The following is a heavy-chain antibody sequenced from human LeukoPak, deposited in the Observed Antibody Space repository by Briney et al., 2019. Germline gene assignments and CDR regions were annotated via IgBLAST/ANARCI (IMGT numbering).Heavy chain of an antibody. CDR2: ISGSGSII. V-gene: IGHV3-11*04. CDR1: GFTFSVYY. CDR3: ARDFHGSGTYHTFDP. Sequence: GSLRLSCAASGFTFSVYYMSWIRQAPGKGLEWVSYISGSGSIIYYADSVKGRFTISRDNSKNSLYLQMNSLRAEDTAVYYCARDFHGSGTYHTFDPWGQGTLVTVSS. J-gene: IGHJ5*02. D-gene: IGHD3-10*01.